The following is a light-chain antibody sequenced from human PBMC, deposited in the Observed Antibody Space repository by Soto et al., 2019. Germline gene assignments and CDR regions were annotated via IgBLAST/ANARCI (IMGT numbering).Light chain of an antibody. CDR2: AVS. J-gene: IGLJ2*01. Sequence: QSALTQPASVSGSPGQSITISCTGTSSDIGGYDYVSWYQQHPGKAPKLVIYAVSNRPSGVSNRFSGSKSGNTASLTISGLQHEDEGDYYCNSYTSITTLGIFGGGTKLTVL. V-gene: IGLV2-14*01. CDR1: SSDIGGYDY. CDR3: NSYTSITTLGI.